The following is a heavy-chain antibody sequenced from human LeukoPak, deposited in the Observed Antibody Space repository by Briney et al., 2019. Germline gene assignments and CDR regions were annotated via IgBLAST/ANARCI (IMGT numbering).Heavy chain of an antibody. D-gene: IGHD5-24*01. CDR1: GFTFSTYV. CDR3: ARDRGDGYNIFDF. CDR2: ISYDGNSK. V-gene: IGHV3-30*03. J-gene: IGHJ4*02. Sequence: GGSLRLSCAGSGFTFSTYVIHWVRQTPGKGLEWAALISYDGNSKYYADSVKGRFTISRDNAKNSLYLQMNSLRVEDTAVYYCARDRGDGYNIFDFWGQGTLVTVSS.